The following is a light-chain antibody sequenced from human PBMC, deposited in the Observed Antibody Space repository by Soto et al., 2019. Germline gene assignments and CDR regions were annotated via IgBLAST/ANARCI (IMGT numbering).Light chain of an antibody. V-gene: IGLV2-14*01. J-gene: IGLJ3*02. Sequence: QSALTQPASVSGSPGQSITISCTGTSSDVGGYRFVSWYQHHPGEAPKLIIYEVSNRPSGVSSRFSGSKSGNTASLTISSLQAEDESLYYCSSKSSGSTPMLFGGGTKVTVL. CDR3: SSKSSGSTPML. CDR1: SSDVGGYRF. CDR2: EVS.